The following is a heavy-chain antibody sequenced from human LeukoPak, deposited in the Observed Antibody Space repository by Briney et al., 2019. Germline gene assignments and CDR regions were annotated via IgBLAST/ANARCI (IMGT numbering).Heavy chain of an antibody. CDR1: GFTFSNYW. D-gene: IGHD3-16*01. CDR3: ARTSYYFDS. CDR2: ISGDGMNT. J-gene: IGHJ4*02. Sequence: GGSLRLSCTASGFTFSNYWMHWVRQAPGKGLVWVSRISGDGMNTAYADSVKGQFTISRDNAKNTLYLQMNSLRVEGTAVYYCARTSYYFDSWGQGTLVTVSS. V-gene: IGHV3-74*01.